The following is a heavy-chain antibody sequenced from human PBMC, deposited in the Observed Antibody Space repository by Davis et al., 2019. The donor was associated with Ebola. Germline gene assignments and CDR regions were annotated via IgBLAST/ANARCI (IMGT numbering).Heavy chain of an antibody. CDR3: ARGRNIVVVTAILNY. CDR2: INHSGST. D-gene: IGHD2-21*02. V-gene: IGHV4-34*01. CDR1: GGSFSGFY. J-gene: IGHJ4*02. Sequence: MPSETLSLTCAVYGGSFSGFYWSWIRQPPGKGLEWIGEINHSGSTNYNPSLKSRVTMSVDTSKNQFSLKLSSVTAADTAVYYCARGRNIVVVTAILNYWGQGTLVTVSS.